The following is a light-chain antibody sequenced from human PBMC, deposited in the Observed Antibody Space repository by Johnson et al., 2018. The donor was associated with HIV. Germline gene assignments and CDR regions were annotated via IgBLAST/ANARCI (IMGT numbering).Light chain of an antibody. J-gene: IGLJ3*02. Sequence: QSVVTQEPSLTVSPGGTVTLTCGSTTGAVTSGHFPYWFQQKPGQAPRSMIYDTSNRNTWTPARFSGSLLGGKAALTLSGAQPEDEAEYYCLLAYNGPRVFG. CDR1: TGAVTSGHF. V-gene: IGLV7-46*01. CDR3: LLAYNGPRV. CDR2: DTS.